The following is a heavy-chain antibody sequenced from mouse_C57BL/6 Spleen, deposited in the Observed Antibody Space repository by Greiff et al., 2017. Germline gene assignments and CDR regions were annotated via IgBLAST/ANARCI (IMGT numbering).Heavy chain of an antibody. CDR3: TPRYYGSPWFAY. V-gene: IGHV14-4*01. J-gene: IGHJ3*01. CDR2: IDPENGDT. CDR1: GFNIKDDY. Sequence: EVQLQQSGAKLVRPGASVKLSCTASGFNIKDDYMHWVKQRPEQGLEWIGWIDPENGDTEYASKFQGKATITADTSSNTAYLQLSSLTSEDTAVYYCTPRYYGSPWFAYWGQGTLVTVSA. D-gene: IGHD1-1*01.